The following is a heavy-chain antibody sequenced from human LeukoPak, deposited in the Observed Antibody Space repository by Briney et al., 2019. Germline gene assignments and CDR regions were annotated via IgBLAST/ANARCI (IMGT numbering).Heavy chain of an antibody. CDR1: GGTFSSYA. D-gene: IGHD3-9*01. CDR3: ASSTDILTGYLLDY. CDR2: IIPIFGTA. V-gene: IGHV1-69*13. J-gene: IGHJ4*02. Sequence: SVKVSCKASGGTFSSYAISWVRQAPGQGLEWMGGIIPIFGTANYAQKFQGRVTITADESTSTAYMELSGLRSEDTAVYYCASSTDILTGYLLDYWGQGTLVTVSS.